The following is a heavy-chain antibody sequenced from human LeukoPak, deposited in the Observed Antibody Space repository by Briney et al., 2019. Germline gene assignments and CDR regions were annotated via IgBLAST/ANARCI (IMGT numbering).Heavy chain of an antibody. CDR2: IYTSGST. Sequence: SETLSLTCTVSGGSISSGSYYWSWIRQPAGKGLEWIGRIYTSGSTNYNPSLKSRVTISVDTSKNQFSLKLISVTAADTAVYYCAGDQGGTTWYYYGMDVWGQGTTVTVS. V-gene: IGHV4-61*02. CDR1: GGSISSGSYY. D-gene: IGHD1-7*01. CDR3: AGDQGGTTWYYYGMDV. J-gene: IGHJ6*02.